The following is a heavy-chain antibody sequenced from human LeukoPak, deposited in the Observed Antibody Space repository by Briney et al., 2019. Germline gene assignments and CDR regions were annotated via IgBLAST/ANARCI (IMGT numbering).Heavy chain of an antibody. J-gene: IGHJ6*03. CDR2: ISAYNGNT. Sequence: ASVKVSCKASGYTFTNYGLTWVRQAPGQGLEWMGWISAYNGNTKYAQNIQGRVTMTTDTSTSTAYMELRSLRSDDTAVYYCARGGLVVPAAGEYYSMDVWGKGTTVTVSS. D-gene: IGHD2-2*01. CDR1: GYTFTNYG. CDR3: ARGGLVVPAAGEYYSMDV. V-gene: IGHV1-18*01.